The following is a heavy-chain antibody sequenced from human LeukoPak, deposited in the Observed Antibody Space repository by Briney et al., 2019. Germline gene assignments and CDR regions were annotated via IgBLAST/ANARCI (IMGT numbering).Heavy chain of an antibody. V-gene: IGHV4-61*02. D-gene: IGHD5-18*01. J-gene: IGHJ6*03. CDR1: GGSISSGSYY. CDR2: IYTSGST. Sequence: SQTLSLTCTVSGGSISSGSYYWSWIRQPAGKGLEWIGRIYTSGSTNYNPSLKSRVTISVDTSKNQFSLKLSSVTAADTAVYYCAREVEDTAMVWGYYYYMDVWGKGTTVTVPS. CDR3: AREVEDTAMVWGYYYYMDV.